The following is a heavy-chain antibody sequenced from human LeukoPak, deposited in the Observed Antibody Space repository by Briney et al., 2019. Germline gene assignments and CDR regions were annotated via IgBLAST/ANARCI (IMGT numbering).Heavy chain of an antibody. J-gene: IGHJ5*02. D-gene: IGHD3-3*02. CDR3: ASVLAATEGWFDP. CDR2: IYPGDSDT. V-gene: IGHV5-51*01. Sequence: GESLKISCKGSGYSFTTYWIGWVRQMPGKGLEWMGIIYPGDSDTTYSPSFQGQVTISADKSINTAYLQWSSLKASDTAMYYCASVLAATEGWFDPWGQGTLVTVSS. CDR1: GYSFTTYW.